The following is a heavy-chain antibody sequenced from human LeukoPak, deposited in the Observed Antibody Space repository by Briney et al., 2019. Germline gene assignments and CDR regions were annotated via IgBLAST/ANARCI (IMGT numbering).Heavy chain of an antibody. CDR1: GFTFSSYE. CDR2: ISSSGSTK. J-gene: IGHJ4*02. CDR3: ASENRGFITRPIDY. D-gene: IGHD3-10*01. Sequence: GGSLRLSCAASGFTFSSYEMNWVRQAPGKGLEWVSYISSSGSTKYYADSVKGRFTTSRDNAKNSLYLQMNSLRADDTAVYYCASENRGFITRPIDYWGQGTLVTVSS. V-gene: IGHV3-48*03.